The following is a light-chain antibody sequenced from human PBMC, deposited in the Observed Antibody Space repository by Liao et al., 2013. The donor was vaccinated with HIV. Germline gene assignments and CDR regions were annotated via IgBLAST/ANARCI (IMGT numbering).Light chain of an antibody. Sequence: SYVLTQPPSVSVAPGKTARITCGGNNIGSKSVHWYQQKAGQAPVLVIYYDSDRPSGIPERFSGSNSGNTATLTISRVEAGDEADYYCQLWDSSSAVVFGGGTKLTVL. CDR3: QLWDSSSAVV. V-gene: IGLV3-21*04. CDR2: YDS. J-gene: IGLJ2*01. CDR1: NIGSKS.